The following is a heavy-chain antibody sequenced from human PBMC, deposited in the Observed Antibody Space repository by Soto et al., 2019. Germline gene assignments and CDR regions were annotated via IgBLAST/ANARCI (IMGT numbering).Heavy chain of an antibody. V-gene: IGHV3-43*01. CDR1: GFTFGDYA. D-gene: IGHD5-12*01. CDR3: AKDSGYDYMLFDY. Sequence: GGSLRLSCTASGFTFGDYAMHWVRQAPGKGLEWVSLISWDGGSTYYADSVKGRFTISRDNSKNSLYLQMNSLRTEDTALYYCAKDSGYDYMLFDYWGQGTLVTVSS. CDR2: ISWDGGST. J-gene: IGHJ4*02.